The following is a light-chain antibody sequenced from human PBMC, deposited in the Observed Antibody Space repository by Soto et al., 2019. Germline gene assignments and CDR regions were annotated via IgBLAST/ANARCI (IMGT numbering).Light chain of an antibody. Sequence: DIQMTQSPSSLSASVGDRVTITCRASQNIMNYSHWYQQKPGKAPKLLISSTSTLQTDVPSRFSGSESGTDFTITISSLKPEDVGIYYCQQGFSFPRTFGQGTKV. CDR1: QNIMNY. CDR2: STS. J-gene: IGKJ1*01. V-gene: IGKV1-39*01. CDR3: QQGFSFPRT.